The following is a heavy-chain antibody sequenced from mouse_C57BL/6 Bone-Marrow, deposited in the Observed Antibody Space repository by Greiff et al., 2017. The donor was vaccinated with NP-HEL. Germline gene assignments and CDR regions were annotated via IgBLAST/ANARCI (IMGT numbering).Heavy chain of an antibody. CDR2: IDPSDSET. Sequence: QVQLQQPGAELVRPGSSVKLSCKASGYTFTSYWMHWVQQRPIQGLEWIGNIDPSDSETHYNQKFKDKATLTVDKSSSTAYMQLSSLTSEDSSVYYCVITTVDYFDYWGQGTTLTVSS. J-gene: IGHJ2*01. CDR3: VITTVDYFDY. CDR1: GYTFTSYW. D-gene: IGHD1-1*01. V-gene: IGHV1-52*01.